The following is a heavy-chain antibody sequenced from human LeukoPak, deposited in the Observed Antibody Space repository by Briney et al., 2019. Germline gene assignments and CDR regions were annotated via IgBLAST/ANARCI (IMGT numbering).Heavy chain of an antibody. V-gene: IGHV6-1*01. CDR1: GDSVSSNSAV. Sequence: SQTLSPTCAISGDSVSSNSAVWNWIRQSPSRGLEWLGRTSYRSKWYNDYAVSVKSRITINPDTSKNQFSLQLSSVTPEDTAVYYCTRALSNSPFDYWGQGTLVTVSS. J-gene: IGHJ4*02. D-gene: IGHD2-2*01. CDR3: TRALSNSPFDY. CDR2: TSYRSKWYN.